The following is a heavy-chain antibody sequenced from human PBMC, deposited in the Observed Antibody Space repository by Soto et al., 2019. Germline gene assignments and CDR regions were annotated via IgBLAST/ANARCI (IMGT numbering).Heavy chain of an antibody. J-gene: IGHJ3*02. D-gene: IGHD6-19*01. CDR2: ISYDGSNK. CDR1: GFTFSSYG. CDR3: AKDMGPSDQLAGTDAFDI. V-gene: IGHV3-30*18. Sequence: PGGSLRLSCAASGFTFSSYGMHWVRQAPGKGLEWVAVISYDGSNKYYADSVKGRFTISRDNSKNTLYLQMNSLRAEDTAVYYCAKDMGPSDQLAGTDAFDIWGQGTMVTVSS.